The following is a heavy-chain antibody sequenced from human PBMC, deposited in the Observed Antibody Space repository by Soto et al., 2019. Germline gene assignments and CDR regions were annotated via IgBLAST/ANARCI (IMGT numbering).Heavy chain of an antibody. CDR3: VRDILSVGPRANDAFDV. CDR2: INPDNGDT. D-gene: IGHD2-8*02. J-gene: IGHJ3*01. Sequence: QVQLVQSGAEVRKPGASVNISCRASGFSFSDNLINCVRQAPGQSLEWMGWINPDNGDTRYLQTFQGRVTIPRHSSASIAYVEVSDLTSEDTAVYYCVRDILSVGPRANDAFDVWGQGTMVTVSS. CDR1: GFSFSDNL. V-gene: IGHV1-3*01.